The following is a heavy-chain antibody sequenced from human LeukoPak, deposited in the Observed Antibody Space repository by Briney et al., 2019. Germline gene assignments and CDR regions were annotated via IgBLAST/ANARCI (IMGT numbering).Heavy chain of an antibody. V-gene: IGHV1-46*01. CDR3: ARGFDIVVVPAAPDAFDI. D-gene: IGHD2-2*01. Sequence: GASVKVSCKASGYIFTGYYMHWVRQAPGQGLEWMGIINPSGGSTSYAQKFQGRVTMTRDTSTSTVYMELSSLRSEDTAVYYCARGFDIVVVPAAPDAFDIWGQGTMVTVSS. J-gene: IGHJ3*02. CDR1: GYIFTGYY. CDR2: INPSGGST.